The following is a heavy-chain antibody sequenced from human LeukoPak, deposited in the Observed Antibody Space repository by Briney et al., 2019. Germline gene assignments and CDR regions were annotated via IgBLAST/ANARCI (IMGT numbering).Heavy chain of an antibody. D-gene: IGHD3-22*01. J-gene: IGHJ4*02. V-gene: IGHV3-23*01. CDR2: ISGSGGST. CDR1: GFTFSSYE. CDR3: AKGVKSNDY. Sequence: PGGSLRLSCAASGFTFSSYEMNWVRQAPGKGLEWVSAISGSGGSTYYADSVKGRFTISRGSSKNTLYLQMNSLRAEDTAVYYCAKGVKSNDYWGQGTLVTVSS.